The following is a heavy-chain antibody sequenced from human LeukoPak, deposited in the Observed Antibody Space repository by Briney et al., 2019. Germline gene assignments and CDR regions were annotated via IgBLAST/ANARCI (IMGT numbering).Heavy chain of an antibody. Sequence: PGGSLRLSCAASGFTFSSYSMNWVREAPGKGLEWVSSISSSSSYIYYADSVKGRFTISRDNAKNSLYLQMNSLRAEDTAVYYCARHYYDSSGYSVGFDYWGQGTLVTVSS. V-gene: IGHV3-21*01. J-gene: IGHJ4*02. CDR2: ISSSSSYI. CDR3: ARHYYDSSGYSVGFDY. CDR1: GFTFSSYS. D-gene: IGHD3-22*01.